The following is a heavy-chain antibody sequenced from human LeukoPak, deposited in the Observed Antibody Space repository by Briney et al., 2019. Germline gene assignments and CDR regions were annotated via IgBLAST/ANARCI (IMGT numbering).Heavy chain of an antibody. CDR2: INPNSGGT. Sequence: GASVKVSCKASGYTFTDYYIHWVRQAPGQGLEWMGWINPNSGGTNSAQKFQGRVTMTRDTSISTVYMDLSRLGSDDTAVYYCASAAGAGTKLDYWGQGTLVTVSS. CDR3: ASAAGAGTKLDY. V-gene: IGHV1-2*02. J-gene: IGHJ4*02. CDR1: GYTFTDYY. D-gene: IGHD6-13*01.